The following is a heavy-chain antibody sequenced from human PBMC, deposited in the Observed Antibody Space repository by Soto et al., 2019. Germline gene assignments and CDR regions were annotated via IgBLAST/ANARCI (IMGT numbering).Heavy chain of an antibody. J-gene: IGHJ3*02. CDR2: IYHTGRT. V-gene: IGHV4-30-4*01. Sequence: QVQLQESGPALVKPSQTLSLSCTVSGDSMSRGDYYWSWIRQPPGKGLEWIGFIYHTGRTYYSPSLKSRVNVSVDTSKNQFSLKMSSVTAADTAVYYCTRDPLYDYVDVSHVFDMWGQGTIVTVSS. D-gene: IGHD3-10*02. CDR1: GDSMSRGDYY. CDR3: TRDPLYDYVDVSHVFDM.